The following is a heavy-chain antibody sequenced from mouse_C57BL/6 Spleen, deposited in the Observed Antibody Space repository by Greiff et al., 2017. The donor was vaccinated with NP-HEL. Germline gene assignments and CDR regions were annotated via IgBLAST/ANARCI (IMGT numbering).Heavy chain of an antibody. CDR3: ARNSSGYHYYAMDY. J-gene: IGHJ4*01. D-gene: IGHD3-2*02. Sequence: EVQLQQSGAELVRPGASVKLSCTASGFNITDYYMHWVKQRPEQGLEWIGRIDPEDGDTEYAPKFQGKATITADTSSNTAYLQLSSLTSEDTAIYYCARNSSGYHYYAMDYWGQGTSVTVSS. CDR2: IDPEDGDT. V-gene: IGHV14-1*01. CDR1: GFNITDYY.